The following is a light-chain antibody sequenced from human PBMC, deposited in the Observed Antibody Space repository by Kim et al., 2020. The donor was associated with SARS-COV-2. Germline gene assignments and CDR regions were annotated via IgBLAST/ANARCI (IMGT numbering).Light chain of an antibody. Sequence: SILTQSPGTLSLSPGERATLSCRASQSISSNYLAWYQQKPGQAPRVLIYGASSRATGIPDRFSGSGSGTDFTLTISRPEPEDFAVYYCQQYGDSLTFGGGTKVDIK. CDR2: GAS. CDR3: QQYGDSLT. CDR1: QSISSNY. V-gene: IGKV3-20*01. J-gene: IGKJ4*01.